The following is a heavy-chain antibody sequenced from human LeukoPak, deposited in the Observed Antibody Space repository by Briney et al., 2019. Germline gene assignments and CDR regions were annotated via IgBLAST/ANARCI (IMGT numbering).Heavy chain of an antibody. D-gene: IGHD2-15*01. V-gene: IGHV3-64*01. CDR1: GFTFSSYA. J-gene: IGHJ4*02. CDR3: ARHGGYCSGGSCPSYYFDY. CDR2: ITSKGGST. Sequence: PGGSLRLSCAASGFTFSSYAMHWVRQAPGKGLEYVAAITSKGGSTYYANSVKGRFTTSRDNSTNTLYLQMGSLRAEDMAVYYCARHGGYCSGGSCPSYYFDYWGQGTLVTVSS.